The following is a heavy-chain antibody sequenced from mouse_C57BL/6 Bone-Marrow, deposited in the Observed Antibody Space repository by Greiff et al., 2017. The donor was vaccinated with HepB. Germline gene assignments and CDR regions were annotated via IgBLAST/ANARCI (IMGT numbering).Heavy chain of an antibody. Sequence: VQLQQSGPGLAKPSQTLSLTCSVTGYSFTSDYWNWIRKFPGNRLEYMGYISYSGSTSYYPSLKSRNSITRDTSTNQYSLQLNSVTTSDTATYYCGGWGDYGWFAYWGQGTLVTVSA. CDR1: GYSFTSDY. V-gene: IGHV3-8*01. J-gene: IGHJ3*01. D-gene: IGHD2-4*01. CDR2: ISYSGST. CDR3: GGWGDYGWFAY.